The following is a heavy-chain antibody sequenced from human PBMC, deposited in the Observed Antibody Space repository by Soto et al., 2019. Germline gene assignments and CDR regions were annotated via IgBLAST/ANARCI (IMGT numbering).Heavy chain of an antibody. J-gene: IGHJ4*02. CDR1: GDSIGSSTNY. Sequence: SETLSLACSVSGDSIGSSTNYWGWIRQPPGKGLEWIGTIYHSGNTYYNPTLKSRVAISVDMSKNQFSLRLNSVTAADTAVYYCARHEWLQLWLVTEYWGQGALVTVSS. CDR2: IYHSGNT. D-gene: IGHD5-18*01. V-gene: IGHV4-39*01. CDR3: ARHEWLQLWLVTEY.